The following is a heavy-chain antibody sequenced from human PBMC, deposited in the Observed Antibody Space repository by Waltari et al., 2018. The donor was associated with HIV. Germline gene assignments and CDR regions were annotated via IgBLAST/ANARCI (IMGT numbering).Heavy chain of an antibody. Sequence: QVPLLESGGGVVQPGRSLRLFCDASGSRFGGYVTHWVRPTPDKGLGWVAGISFEGAKKNYIDSVKGRFTVSRDNSKNTMYLQMNNLRPDDTAVYYCARDLAYSSTWPSYWGQGTLVTVSS. CDR2: ISFEGAKK. CDR3: ARDLAYSSTWPSY. J-gene: IGHJ4*02. CDR1: GSRFGGYV. D-gene: IGHD6-13*01. V-gene: IGHV3-30*03.